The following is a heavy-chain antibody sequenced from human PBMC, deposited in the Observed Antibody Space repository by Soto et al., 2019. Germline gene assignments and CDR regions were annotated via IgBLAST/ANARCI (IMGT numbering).Heavy chain of an antibody. V-gene: IGHV4-39*01. CDR3: ASLVATGGMDV. D-gene: IGHD5-12*01. CDR1: GGSISSSSYY. Sequence: QLQLQESGPGLVKPSETLSLTCTVSGGSISSSSYYWGWIRQPPGKGLEWIGSIYYSGSTYYNPSLKSRVTIYVDTSKNQFSLKLSSVTAADTAMYYCASLVATGGMDVWGQGTTVTVSS. J-gene: IGHJ6*02. CDR2: IYYSGST.